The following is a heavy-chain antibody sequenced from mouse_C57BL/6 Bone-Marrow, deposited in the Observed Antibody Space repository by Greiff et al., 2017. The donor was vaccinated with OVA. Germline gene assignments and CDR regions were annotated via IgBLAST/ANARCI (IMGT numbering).Heavy chain of an antibody. CDR1: GYTFTNYW. V-gene: IGHV1-63*01. J-gene: IGHJ4*01. CDR3: ARAVTTVSYAMDY. D-gene: IGHD1-1*01. CDR2: IYPGGGYT. Sequence: VKLVESGAELVRPGTSVKMSCKASGYTFTNYWIGWAKQRPGHGLEWIGDIYPGGGYTNYNEKFKGKATLTADKSSSTAYMQFSSLTSEDSAIYYCARAVTTVSYAMDYWGQGTSVTVSS.